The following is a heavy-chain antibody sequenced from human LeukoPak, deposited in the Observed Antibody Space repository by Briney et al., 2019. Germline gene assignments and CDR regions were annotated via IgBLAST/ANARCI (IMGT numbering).Heavy chain of an antibody. D-gene: IGHD1-26*01. Sequence: LGASVKVSCKASGYTFTGYYIHWVRQAPGEGLEWMGWINPNSGGTNYAQKFQGTVTMTSDTSISTAYLELNSLRTDDTAVYYCARSVGWEPSRELYYYYMDVWGKGTTVTISS. V-gene: IGHV1-2*03. CDR1: GYTFTGYY. CDR2: INPNSGGT. CDR3: ARSVGWEPSRELYYYYMDV. J-gene: IGHJ6*03.